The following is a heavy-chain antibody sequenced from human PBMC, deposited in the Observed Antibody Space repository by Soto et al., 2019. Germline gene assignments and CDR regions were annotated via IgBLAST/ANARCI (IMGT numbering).Heavy chain of an antibody. D-gene: IGHD5-12*01. Sequence: PGGSLRLSCAASGFTFSSYWMHWVRQVPGKGLVWVSHSNSDGSSTRYADSVKGRFTISRDNAKNTLYLQMNSLRAEDTAVYYCARAGKWPSDYWGQGTLVTVS. J-gene: IGHJ4*02. CDR3: ARAGKWPSDY. CDR2: SNSDGSST. CDR1: GFTFSSYW. V-gene: IGHV3-74*01.